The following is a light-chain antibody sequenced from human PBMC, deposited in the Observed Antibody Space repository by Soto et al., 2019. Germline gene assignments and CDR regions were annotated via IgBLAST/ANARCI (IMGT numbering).Light chain of an antibody. Sequence: EIVLTQSPGTLSLSPGERATLSCRASQSINNRYLAWYQQKPGQAPRLLIYGASSRATGIPDRFSGSGSGTDFTLTISRLEPEEFAVYYCQQFGSSPGFTFGPGTKVYMK. V-gene: IGKV3-20*01. CDR3: QQFGSSPGFT. CDR1: QSINNRY. J-gene: IGKJ3*01. CDR2: GAS.